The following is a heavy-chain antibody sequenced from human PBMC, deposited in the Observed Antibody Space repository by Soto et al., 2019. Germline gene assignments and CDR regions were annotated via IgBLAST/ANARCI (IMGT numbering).Heavy chain of an antibody. CDR3: ARDSSGYYYLFDY. CDR2: IYTSGST. D-gene: IGHD3-22*01. Sequence: SETLSLTCTVCGGSISSYYWSWMRPPAGKGLEWSGRIYTSGSTNYTPSLKSRVTMSVDTSKTQFSLKLSSVTAADTAIYYCARDSSGYYYLFDYWGQGTLVTVSS. J-gene: IGHJ4*02. V-gene: IGHV4-4*07. CDR1: GGSISSYY.